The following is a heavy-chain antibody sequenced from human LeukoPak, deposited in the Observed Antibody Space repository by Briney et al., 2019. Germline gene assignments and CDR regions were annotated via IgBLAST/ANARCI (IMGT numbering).Heavy chain of an antibody. V-gene: IGHV1-46*01. CDR2: INPSGGST. D-gene: IGHD1-14*01. J-gene: IGHJ6*02. CDR3: ARDRLYFGNPDYYYYGMDV. Sequence: ASVKVSCKASGYTFTSYYMHWVRQAPGQGLEWMGIINPSGGSTSYAQKFQGRVTMTRDTSTSTVYMELSSLRSEDTAAYYCARDRLYFGNPDYYYYGMDVWGQGTTVTVSS. CDR1: GYTFTSYY.